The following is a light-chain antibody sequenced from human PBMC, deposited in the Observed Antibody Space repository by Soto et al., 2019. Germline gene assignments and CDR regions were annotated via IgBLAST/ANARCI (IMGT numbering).Light chain of an antibody. CDR1: QSITSNY. CDR2: AVS. V-gene: IGKV3-20*01. CDR3: QQYGRSPYT. J-gene: IGKJ2*01. Sequence: EIVLTQSPGTLSLSPGERATLSCRASQSITSNYLAWYQQKPGQAPRLLVYAVSGRPNGIPDRFSGSGSGTDCTLAISRLEPEDFALYYCQQYGRSPYTFGQGTQLEI.